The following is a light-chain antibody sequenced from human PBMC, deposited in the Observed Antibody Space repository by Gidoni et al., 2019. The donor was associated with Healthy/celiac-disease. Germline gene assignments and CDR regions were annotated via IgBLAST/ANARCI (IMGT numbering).Light chain of an antibody. CDR1: QSVSSSY. CDR2: GAS. J-gene: IGKJ2*01. CDR3: QQYGSSLYT. Sequence: EIVLTQSPGTLSLSPGDRATLSCRASQSVSSSYLAWYQQKPGQAPRLLIYGASSRAPGIPDRFSGRGSGTYFTLTISILEPDDFAVYYCQQYGSSLYTFGQGPKLEIK. V-gene: IGKV3-20*01.